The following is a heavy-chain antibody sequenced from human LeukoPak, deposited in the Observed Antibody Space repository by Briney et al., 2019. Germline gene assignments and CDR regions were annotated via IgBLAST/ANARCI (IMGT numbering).Heavy chain of an antibody. V-gene: IGHV3-30*03. J-gene: IGHJ4*02. CDR2: MSYDGSNK. Sequence: PGGSLRLSCAASGFTFSSYGMHWVRQAPGKGLEWVAVMSYDGSNKYYADSVKGRFTISRDNSKNTLYLQMNSLRAEDTAVYYCARGVETIVIIPTAAGYWGQGTLVTVSS. CDR1: GFTFSSYG. CDR3: ARGVETIVIIPTAAGY. D-gene: IGHD2-2*01.